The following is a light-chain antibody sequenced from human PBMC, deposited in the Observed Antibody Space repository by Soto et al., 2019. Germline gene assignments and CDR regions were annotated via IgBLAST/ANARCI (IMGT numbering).Light chain of an antibody. CDR1: QSIGTY. J-gene: IGKJ1*01. CDR2: DAS. CDR3: QQIRGT. Sequence: DIQMTQSPSSLSASVGDRVTITCRASQSIGTYLNWYQQKPGKAPKSLICDASSVLSGVPSRFSGSGSGTDFTLTISSLQPEDFATYYCQQIRGTFGQGTKVEIK. V-gene: IGKV1-39*01.